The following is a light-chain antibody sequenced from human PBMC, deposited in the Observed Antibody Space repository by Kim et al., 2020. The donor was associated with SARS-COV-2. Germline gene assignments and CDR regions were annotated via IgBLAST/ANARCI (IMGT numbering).Light chain of an antibody. J-gene: IGKJ2*02. Sequence: ASVGDRVTITCRTSQDIDNYFNWYQHRPGEAPTLLVYGATTLHSGVPSRFSGTGSGTDFSLTLSSLQPEDSATYYCQQSYSSPWTFCQGTKVDIK. CDR1: QDIDNY. CDR2: GAT. CDR3: QQSYSSPWT. V-gene: IGKV1-39*01.